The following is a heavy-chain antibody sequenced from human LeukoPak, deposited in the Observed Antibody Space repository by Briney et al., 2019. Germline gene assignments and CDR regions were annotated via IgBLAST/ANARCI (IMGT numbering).Heavy chain of an antibody. CDR2: IDPSDSET. CDR1: GYSFTSYW. D-gene: IGHD5-18*01. J-gene: IGHJ4*02. V-gene: IGHV5-51*01. CDR3: ARQTAMGRSGDY. Sequence: GESPKISCKASGYSFTSYWIGWVRQMPGKGLGWMGIIDPSDSETRYTPSFQGQVTISADKSLSTAYLQWNSLKASDTAMYYCARQTAMGRSGDYWGQGTLVTVSS.